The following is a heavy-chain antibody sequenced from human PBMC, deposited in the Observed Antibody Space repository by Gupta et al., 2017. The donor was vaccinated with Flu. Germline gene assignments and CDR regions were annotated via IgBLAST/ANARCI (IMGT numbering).Heavy chain of an antibody. CDR2: LGPDGREA. J-gene: IGHJ5*02. V-gene: IGHV3-74*01. D-gene: IGHD2-2*01. CDR1: GFTFDDYD. Sequence: GGSLRLSCVGSGFTFDDYDLYWVRQVPGEGLQWISRLGPDGREAKFAASVAGRFTVSRDSAKKTLYLQMDRLTVKDTGVYFCVRRYGCVGTSCYGADWFDPWGQGSLVTVS. CDR3: VRRYGCVGTSCYGADWFDP.